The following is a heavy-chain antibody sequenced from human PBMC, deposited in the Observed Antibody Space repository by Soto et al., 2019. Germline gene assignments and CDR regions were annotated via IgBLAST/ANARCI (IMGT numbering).Heavy chain of an antibody. CDR1: VSSIRSYY. D-gene: IGHD5-18*01. CDR3: ARGRIQLWYPFDY. J-gene: IGHJ4*02. Sequence: SETLSLTCTVSVSSIRSYYLRWGRQPPGKGLEWIGYIYYSGSTNYNPSLKSRVTISVDTSKNQFSLKLSSVTAADTAVYYCARGRIQLWYPFDYWGQGTLVTVS. CDR2: IYYSGST. V-gene: IGHV4-59*01.